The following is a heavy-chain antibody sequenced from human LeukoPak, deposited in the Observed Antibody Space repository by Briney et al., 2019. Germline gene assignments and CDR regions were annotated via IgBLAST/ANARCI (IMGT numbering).Heavy chain of an antibody. J-gene: IGHJ5*02. D-gene: IGHD6-13*01. CDR3: ARGLAAAGTRWFDP. Sequence: GGSLRLSCAASGFTFSSYWMSWVRQAPGKGLEWVANIKQDGSEKYHVDSVKGRFTISRDNAKNSLYLQMNSLRAEDTAVYYCARGLAAAGTRWFDPWGQGTLVTVSS. V-gene: IGHV3-7*01. CDR2: IKQDGSEK. CDR1: GFTFSSYW.